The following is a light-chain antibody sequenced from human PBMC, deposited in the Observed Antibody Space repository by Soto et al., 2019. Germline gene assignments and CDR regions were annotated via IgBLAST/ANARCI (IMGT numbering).Light chain of an antibody. J-gene: IGLJ1*01. Sequence: QSVLTQPASVSGSPGQPITISCTGTISDVGAYNYVSWYQQHPDKAPKLIIYDVANRPSGVSNRFSGSKSGNTASLTISGLQAEDEADYYCSSYTGSGIYVFGTGTKVTVL. CDR1: ISDVGAYNY. CDR2: DVA. V-gene: IGLV2-14*03. CDR3: SSYTGSGIYV.